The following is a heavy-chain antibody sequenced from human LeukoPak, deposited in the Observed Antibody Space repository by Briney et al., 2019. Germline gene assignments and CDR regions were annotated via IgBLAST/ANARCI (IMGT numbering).Heavy chain of an antibody. CDR1: GFTFYDYA. D-gene: IGHD2-2*01. V-gene: IGHV3-9*01. J-gene: IGHJ5*02. CDR2: ISWNSGSI. CDR3: AKDIRKYQLIYWFDP. Sequence: GGSLRLSCAASGFTFYDYAMRWVRQAPGKGLEWVSGISWNSGSIGYADSVKGRFTISRDNAKNSLYLQMNSLRAEDTALYYCAKDIRKYQLIYWFDPWGQGTLVTVSS.